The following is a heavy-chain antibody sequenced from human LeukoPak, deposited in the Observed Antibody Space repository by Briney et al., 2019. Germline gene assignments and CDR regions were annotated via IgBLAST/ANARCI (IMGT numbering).Heavy chain of an antibody. V-gene: IGHV1-3*01. Sequence: GASVNVSCTASGYTFTIYAMHWVRQAPGQRLERMGWINAGNGNTKYSQKFQGRVTITRDTSASTAYMELSSLRSEDTAVYYCARDYDSSGWSNWFDPWGQGTLVTVSS. CDR1: GYTFTIYA. CDR3: ARDYDSSGWSNWFDP. D-gene: IGHD6-19*01. J-gene: IGHJ5*02. CDR2: INAGNGNT.